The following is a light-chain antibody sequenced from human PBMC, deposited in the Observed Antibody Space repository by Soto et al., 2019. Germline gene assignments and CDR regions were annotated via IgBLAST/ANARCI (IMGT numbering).Light chain of an antibody. CDR3: AAWDDSLSVV. CDR2: RNN. CDR1: SSNIGSNY. J-gene: IGLJ2*01. V-gene: IGLV1-47*01. Sequence: AVVTQPPSASGTPGQRVTISCSGSSSNIGSNYVYWYQQLPGTAPKLLIYRNNQRPSGVPDRFSGSKSGTSASLAISGLRSEDEADYYCAAWDDSLSVVFGGGTKLTVL.